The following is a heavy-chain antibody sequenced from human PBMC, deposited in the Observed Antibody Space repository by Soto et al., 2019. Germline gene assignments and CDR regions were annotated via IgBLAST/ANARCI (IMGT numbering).Heavy chain of an antibody. Sequence: QPGGSLRLSCAASGFTFSSYEMNWVRQAPGKGLEWVSYISSGSTIYYADSVKGRFTISRDNAKNSLYLQMNSLRAEDTAVYYCARDHPPPPAYSSGWAHLYGMDVWGQGTTVTVSS. CDR1: GFTFSSYE. J-gene: IGHJ6*02. CDR3: ARDHPPPPAYSSGWAHLYGMDV. CDR2: ISSGSTI. V-gene: IGHV3-48*03. D-gene: IGHD6-19*01.